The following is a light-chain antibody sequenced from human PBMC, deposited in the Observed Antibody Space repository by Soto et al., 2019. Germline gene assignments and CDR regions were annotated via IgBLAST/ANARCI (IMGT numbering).Light chain of an antibody. V-gene: IGKV3-11*01. CDR1: QSVSSY. Sequence: ETVLTQSPSTLSLCPGERATLSCRASQSVSSYLGWYQQKPGQAPRLLIYDTSNRATGIPARFSGSGSGTDFTLTISSLEPEDFAVYYCHHRSGWPWTFGPGTKVDIK. CDR3: HHRSGWPWT. J-gene: IGKJ1*01. CDR2: DTS.